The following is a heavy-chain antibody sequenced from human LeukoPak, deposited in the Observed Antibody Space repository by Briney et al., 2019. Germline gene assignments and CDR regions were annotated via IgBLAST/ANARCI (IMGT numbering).Heavy chain of an antibody. D-gene: IGHD6-19*01. Sequence: NPSETLSLTCTVSGGSISGGGYYWSWTRQHPGKGLEWIGYIRYSGSTNYNPSLKSRVTISVDTSKNQFSLKLSSVTAADTAVYYCARRLAVTGRYYFDFWGQGTLVTVSS. J-gene: IGHJ4*02. CDR3: ARRLAVTGRYYFDF. V-gene: IGHV4-61*08. CDR2: IRYSGST. CDR1: GGSISGGGYY.